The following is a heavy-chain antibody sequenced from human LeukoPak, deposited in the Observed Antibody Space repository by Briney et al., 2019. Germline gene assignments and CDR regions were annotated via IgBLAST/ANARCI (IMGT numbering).Heavy chain of an antibody. D-gene: IGHD1-26*01. Sequence: PGRSLRLSCAASGFTFSSYGMHRVRQAPGKGLEWVAVTSYDGSNKYYADSVKGRFTISRDNSKNTLYLQMNSLRAEDTAVYYCAKEWGAGSDAFDIWGQGTMVTVSS. CDR3: AKEWGAGSDAFDI. CDR1: GFTFSSYG. CDR2: TSYDGSNK. V-gene: IGHV3-30*18. J-gene: IGHJ3*02.